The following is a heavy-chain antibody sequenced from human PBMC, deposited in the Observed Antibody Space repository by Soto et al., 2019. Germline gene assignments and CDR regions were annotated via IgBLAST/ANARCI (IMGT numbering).Heavy chain of an antibody. CDR3: ARVPYYDILTGYYYYGMDV. CDR2: IYYSGST. V-gene: IGHV4-31*03. CDR1: GGSISSGGYY. J-gene: IGHJ6*02. D-gene: IGHD3-9*01. Sequence: QVQLQESGPGLVKPSQTLSLTCTVSGGSISSGGYYWSWIRQHPGKGLEWIGYIYYSGSTDYNPSLKSRVTISVDTSKNQFSLKLSSVTAADTAVYYCARVPYYDILTGYYYYGMDVWGQGTTVTVSS.